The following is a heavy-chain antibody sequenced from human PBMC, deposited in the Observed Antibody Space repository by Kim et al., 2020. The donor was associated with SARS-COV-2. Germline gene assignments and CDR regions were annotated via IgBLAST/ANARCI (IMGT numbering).Heavy chain of an antibody. V-gene: IGHV3-30*04. CDR2: ISSDGSNK. CDR1: GITLSRYA. CDR3: ARAGMGCSSTNCYGGFGE. J-gene: IGHJ4*02. D-gene: IGHD2-2*01. Sequence: GGSLRLSCSASGITLSRYAMHWVRQAPGKGLDWVAIISSDGSNKYYADSEKGRFTISRDNSKNTLYLQMNSLRPEDTAVYYCARAGMGCSSTNCYGGFGEWGQGTLVTVSS.